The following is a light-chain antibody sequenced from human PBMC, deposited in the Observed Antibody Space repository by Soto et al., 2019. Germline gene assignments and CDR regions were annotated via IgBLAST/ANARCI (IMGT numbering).Light chain of an antibody. V-gene: IGLV2-11*01. CDR1: SSDVDIYNY. J-gene: IGLJ2*01. CDR2: DVS. Sequence: QPALTQPRSVSGSPGQSVTISCSETSSDVDIYNYVSWYQQHPGKAPKVIIYDVSKRPSGVPDRFSGSKSGNTASLSISGLQAEDEADYYCCSYAGSLVVFGGGTKLTVL. CDR3: CSYAGSLVV.